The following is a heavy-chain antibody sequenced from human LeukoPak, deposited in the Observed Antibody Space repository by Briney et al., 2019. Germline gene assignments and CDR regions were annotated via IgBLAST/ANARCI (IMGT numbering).Heavy chain of an antibody. CDR1: GFTFSIHA. V-gene: IGHV3-30-3*01. D-gene: IGHD3-10*01. J-gene: IGHJ3*02. CDR3: AKDRAPGI. Sequence: PGGSLRLSCAASGFTFSIHAMRWVRQAPGKGLEWVAIISYDGSNKYYADSVKGRFTISRDNSKNTLYLQMNSLRAEDTAVYYCAKDRAPGIWGQGTTVTVSS. CDR2: ISYDGSNK.